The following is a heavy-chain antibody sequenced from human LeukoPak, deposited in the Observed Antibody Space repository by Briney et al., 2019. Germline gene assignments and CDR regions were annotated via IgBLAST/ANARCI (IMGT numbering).Heavy chain of an antibody. CDR1: GGSFSGYY. Sequence: PSETLSLTCAVYGGSFSGYYWSWIRQPPGKGLEWIGEINHSGSTNYNPSLKSQVTISVDTSKNQFSLKLSSVTAADTAVYYCARDLSGSLYFDYWGQGVLLTVSS. J-gene: IGHJ4*02. CDR3: ARDLSGSLYFDY. CDR2: INHSGST. D-gene: IGHD3-10*01. V-gene: IGHV4-34*01.